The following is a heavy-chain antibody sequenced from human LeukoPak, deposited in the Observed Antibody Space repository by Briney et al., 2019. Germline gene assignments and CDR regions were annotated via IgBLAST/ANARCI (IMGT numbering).Heavy chain of an antibody. CDR3: ARDPYGGKGDY. D-gene: IGHD4-23*01. J-gene: IGHJ4*02. Sequence: ASVKVSCKASGYPFTSYGISWVRQAPGQGLEWMGWISPYNGDTNYAQKVQDRVTMTRDTSITTAYMELSSLRSDDTAVYYCARDPYGGKGDYWGQGTLVTVSS. CDR1: GYPFTSYG. CDR2: ISPYNGDT. V-gene: IGHV1-18*01.